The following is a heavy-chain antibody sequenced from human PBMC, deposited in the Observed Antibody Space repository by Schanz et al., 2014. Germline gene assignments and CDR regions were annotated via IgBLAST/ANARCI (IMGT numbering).Heavy chain of an antibody. CDR3: ARDRGHGDLPGDI. CDR2: ISYSGVT. CDR1: GGSISSGGYS. D-gene: IGHD4-17*01. J-gene: IGHJ3*02. V-gene: IGHV4-30-2*05. Sequence: LQLQESGSGLMKPSQTLSLTCAVSGGSISSGGYSWNWIRQSPGKGLEWIGYISYSGVTYYNPSLKSRVTISVDTSKNQFSLNLSSATAADTAVYYRARDRGHGDLPGDIWGQGTMVTVSS.